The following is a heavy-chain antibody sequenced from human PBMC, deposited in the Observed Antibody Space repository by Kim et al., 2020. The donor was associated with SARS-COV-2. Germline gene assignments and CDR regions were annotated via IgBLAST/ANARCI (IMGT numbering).Heavy chain of an antibody. J-gene: IGHJ6*02. Sequence: GGSLRLSCAASGLTFSSYAMTWVRQAPGKGLEWVSAISGSGGSTYYGDSVKGRFTISRDNSKNTLYLQMNSLRAEDTAVYYCAKERRIVGATGHGMDVWGQGTTVTVSS. CDR3: AKERRIVGATGHGMDV. D-gene: IGHD1-26*01. CDR2: ISGSGGST. V-gene: IGHV3-23*01. CDR1: GLTFSSYA.